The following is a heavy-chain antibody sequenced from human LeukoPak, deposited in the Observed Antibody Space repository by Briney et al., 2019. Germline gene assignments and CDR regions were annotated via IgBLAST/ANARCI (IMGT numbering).Heavy chain of an antibody. D-gene: IGHD6-19*01. CDR1: GGSISSYY. CDR2: IYYSGST. J-gene: IGHJ5*02. Sequence: KPSETLSLTCTVSGGSISSYYWSWIRQPPGKGLEWIGYIYYSGSTNYNPSLKSRVAISLDTSKNHFSLKLSSVTATDTAVYYCATTGDGSSGWNGDWFDHWGQGTLVTVSS. CDR3: ATTGDGSSGWNGDWFDH. V-gene: IGHV4-59*08.